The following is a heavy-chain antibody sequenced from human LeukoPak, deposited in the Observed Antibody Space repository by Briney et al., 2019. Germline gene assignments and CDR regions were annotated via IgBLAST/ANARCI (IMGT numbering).Heavy chain of an antibody. CDR3: ARPRYCSSTSCYTRDSSGWYALFGY. Sequence: GGSLRLSCAASEFTFSSYWMSWVRQAPGKGLEWVANIKQDGSEKYYVDSVKGRFTISRDNAKNSLYLQMNSLRAEDTAVYYCARPRYCSSTSCYTRDSSGWYALFGYWGQGTLVTVSS. D-gene: IGHD2-2*02. V-gene: IGHV3-7*03. J-gene: IGHJ4*02. CDR1: EFTFSSYW. CDR2: IKQDGSEK.